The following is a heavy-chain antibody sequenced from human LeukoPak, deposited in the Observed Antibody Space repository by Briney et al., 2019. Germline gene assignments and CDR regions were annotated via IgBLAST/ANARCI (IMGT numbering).Heavy chain of an antibody. CDR3: AKGKRRQTADDAFDI. J-gene: IGHJ3*02. CDR2: ISGSGGST. CDR1: GFTFSSYA. Sequence: PGGSLRLSCAASGFTFSSYAMSWVRQAPGKGLKWVSGISGSGGSTYYADSVKGRFTISRDNSKNTLYLEMDSLRVEDTAVYYCAKGKRRQTADDAFDIWGQGTMVTVSS. V-gene: IGHV3-23*01.